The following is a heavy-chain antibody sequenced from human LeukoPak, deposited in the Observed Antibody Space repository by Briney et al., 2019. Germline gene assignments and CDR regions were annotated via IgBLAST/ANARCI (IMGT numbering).Heavy chain of an antibody. D-gene: IGHD1-26*01. V-gene: IGHV3-21*01. CDR3: ARDPYSGSYGDYYYYYMDV. CDR1: GFDFNNYN. J-gene: IGHJ6*03. CDR2: ITSSGTYV. Sequence: GGSLRLSCAASGFDFNNYNMNWVRQAPGKGLEWVSSITSSGTYVYYADSVKGRFTISRDNAKNSLYLQMNSLRPEDTAVYYCARDPYSGSYGDYYYYYMDVWGKGTTVTISS.